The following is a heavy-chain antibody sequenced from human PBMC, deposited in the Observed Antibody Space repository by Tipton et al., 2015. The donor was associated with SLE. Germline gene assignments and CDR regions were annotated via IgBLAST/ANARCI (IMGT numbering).Heavy chain of an antibody. CDR3: ARGSGSSGYFDY. Sequence: TLSLTCTVSGYSISSGYYWGWIRQPPGKGLEWIGSIYHSGSTYSNPSLKSRVTISVDTSKNQFSLRLSSVTAADTAVYYCARGSGSSGYFDYWGQGTLVTVSS. V-gene: IGHV4-38-2*02. J-gene: IGHJ4*02. CDR2: IYHSGST. D-gene: IGHD6-6*01. CDR1: GYSISSGYY.